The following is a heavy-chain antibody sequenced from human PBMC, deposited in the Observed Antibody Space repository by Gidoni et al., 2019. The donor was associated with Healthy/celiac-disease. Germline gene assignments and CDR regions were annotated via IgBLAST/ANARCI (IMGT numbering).Heavy chain of an antibody. CDR2: ST. Sequence: STYYNPSRKSRVTISVDTSKNQFSLKLSSVTAADTAVYYCARQVGVITTGLNYFDYWGQGTLVTVSS. V-gene: IGHV4-39*01. CDR3: ARQVGVITTGLNYFDY. D-gene: IGHD3-22*01. J-gene: IGHJ4*02.